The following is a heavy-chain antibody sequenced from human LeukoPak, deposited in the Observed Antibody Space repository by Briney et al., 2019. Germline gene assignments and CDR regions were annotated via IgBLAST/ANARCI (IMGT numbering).Heavy chain of an antibody. CDR2: VIVPTGSM. J-gene: IGHJ4*02. CDR1: GFTFAAYS. D-gene: IGHD7-27*01. V-gene: IGHV3-21*01. CDR3: ARDFARTGDYHHFDY. Sequence: GGSLRLSCAASGFTFAAYSMNWVRQAPGRGLEWVSSVIVPTGSMYYGDSVKGRFTISRDNAMNSLYLQMSSLRAEDTAVYYCARDFARTGDYHHFDYWGQGTLVIVSS.